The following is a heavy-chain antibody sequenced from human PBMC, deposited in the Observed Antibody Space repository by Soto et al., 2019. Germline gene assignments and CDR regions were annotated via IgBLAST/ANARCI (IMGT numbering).Heavy chain of an antibody. CDR2: IIPIFGTA. J-gene: IGHJ6*02. Sequence: GASVKVSCKASGGTFSSYAISWVRQAPGQGLEWMGGIIPIFGTANYAQKFQGRVTITADKSTSTAYMELSSLRSEDTAVYYCASNTGSYYEYYYYGMDVWGQGTTVTVSS. V-gene: IGHV1-69*06. D-gene: IGHD1-26*01. CDR1: GGTFSSYA. CDR3: ASNTGSYYEYYYYGMDV.